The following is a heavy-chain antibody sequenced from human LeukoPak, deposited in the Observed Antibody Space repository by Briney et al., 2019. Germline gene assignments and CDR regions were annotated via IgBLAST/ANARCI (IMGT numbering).Heavy chain of an antibody. CDR1: GFTFSSYW. CDR2: INSDGSST. CDR3: ASWKDGNWFDP. D-gene: IGHD1-1*01. J-gene: IGHJ5*02. V-gene: IGHV3-74*01. Sequence: PGGSLRLSCAASGFTFSSYWMHWVRQAPGKGLVWVSRINSDGSSTSYADSAKGRFTISRDNVKNTLYLQMNSLRAEDTAVYYCASWKDGNWFDPWGQGTLVTVSS.